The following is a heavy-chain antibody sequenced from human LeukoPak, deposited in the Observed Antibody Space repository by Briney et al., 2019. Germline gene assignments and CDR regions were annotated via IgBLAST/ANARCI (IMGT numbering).Heavy chain of an antibody. D-gene: IGHD4/OR15-4a*01. J-gene: IGHJ4*02. CDR1: GFTFSDHY. V-gene: IGHV1-2*02. CDR2: IKPDSVAT. CDR3: ARDYDSGPDY. Sequence: GASVRVSCKTSGFTFSDHYMHWLRQAPGQGLEWMGWIKPDSVATNYAQKFQGRFTMSRDMSISTVYMELSSLTSDDTAMYWCARDYDSGPDYWGQGTLVTVSA.